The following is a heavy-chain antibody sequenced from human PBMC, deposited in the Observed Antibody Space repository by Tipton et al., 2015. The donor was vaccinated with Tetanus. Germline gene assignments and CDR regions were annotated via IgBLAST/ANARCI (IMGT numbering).Heavy chain of an antibody. J-gene: IGHJ4*02. CDR3: ARESPALDC. CDR1: GDSVSRNNAT. V-gene: IGHV6-1*01. Sequence: TLSLTCVISGDSVSRNNATWNWIRQSPSRGLEWLGRTYYRSKWYNDYAPSVKSRITIKPDTSKNQFSLQLNSMTPEDTAVYFCARESPALDCWGQGILVTVPS. CDR2: TYYRSKWYN.